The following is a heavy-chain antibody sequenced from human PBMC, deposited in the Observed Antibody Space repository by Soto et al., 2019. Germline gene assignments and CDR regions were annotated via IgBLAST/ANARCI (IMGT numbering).Heavy chain of an antibody. CDR1: GGSISSGGYY. V-gene: IGHV4-31*03. CDR2: IYYSGST. D-gene: IGHD3-10*01. J-gene: IGHJ4*02. CDR3: ARGPGTMAKIDY. Sequence: QVQLQESGPGLVKPSQTLSLTCTVSGGSISSGGYYWSWIRQHPGKGLEWIGYIYYSGSTDYNPSLKRRVXTXVXXSKNQCSLKLSSVTAADTAVYYCARGPGTMAKIDYWGQGTLVTVSS.